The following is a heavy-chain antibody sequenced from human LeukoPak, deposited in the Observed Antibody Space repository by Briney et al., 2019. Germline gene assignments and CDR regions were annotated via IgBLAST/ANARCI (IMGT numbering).Heavy chain of an antibody. J-gene: IGHJ4*02. CDR3: ARRTYYYDSSGYIPIYYFDY. Sequence: SETLSLTCIVSNGAISNYYWSWIRQPPGQGLEWIGDVYYSGTTNYNPSLKSRVTISVDTSKFQFSLKLSSVTAADTAVYYCARRTYYYDSSGYIPIYYFDYWGQGTLVTVSS. D-gene: IGHD3-22*01. V-gene: IGHV4-59*01. CDR1: NGAISNYY. CDR2: VYYSGTT.